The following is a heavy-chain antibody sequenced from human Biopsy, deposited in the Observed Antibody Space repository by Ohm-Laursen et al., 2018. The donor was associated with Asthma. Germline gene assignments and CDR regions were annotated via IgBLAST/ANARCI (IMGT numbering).Heavy chain of an antibody. J-gene: IGHJ4*02. D-gene: IGHD6-13*01. CDR3: ARATSTWSQSGPHYFDH. CDR1: GASITSSAYY. CDR2: VYSTGST. V-gene: IGHV4-61*08. Sequence: SDTLSLTCTVSGASITSSAYYWSWIRQPPGKGLEWIGYVYSTGSTRYNPSLKSRVTISVDTSINQVSLRLSSVTAADTAMYYCARATSTWSQSGPHYFDHWGQGALVTVSS.